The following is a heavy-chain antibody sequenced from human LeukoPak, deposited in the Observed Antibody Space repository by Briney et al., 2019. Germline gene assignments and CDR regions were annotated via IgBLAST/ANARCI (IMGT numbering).Heavy chain of an antibody. Sequence: SETLSLTCTVSGGSISSSSYYWGWIRQPPGKGLEWIGSIYYSGSTYYNSSLKSRVTISVDTSKNQFSLKLSSVTAADTAVYYCARARGKIYYDSSGYKYNWFDPWGQGTLVTVSS. J-gene: IGHJ5*02. CDR1: GGSISSSSYY. CDR3: ARARGKIYYDSSGYKYNWFDP. V-gene: IGHV4-39*07. CDR2: IYYSGST. D-gene: IGHD3-22*01.